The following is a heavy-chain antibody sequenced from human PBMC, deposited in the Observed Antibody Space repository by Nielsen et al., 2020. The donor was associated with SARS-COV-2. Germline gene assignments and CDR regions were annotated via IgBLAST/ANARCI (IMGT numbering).Heavy chain of an antibody. Sequence: GESLKISCAASGFTFSSYAMHWVRQAPGKGLEWVAVISYDGSNKYYADSVKGRFTISRDNSKNTLYLQMNSLRAEDTAVYYCARASIAVAGSKFYYYYYGMDVWGQGTTVTVSS. CDR1: GFTFSSYA. CDR3: ARASIAVAGSKFYYYYYGMDV. V-gene: IGHV3-30*04. J-gene: IGHJ6*02. CDR2: ISYDGSNK. D-gene: IGHD6-19*01.